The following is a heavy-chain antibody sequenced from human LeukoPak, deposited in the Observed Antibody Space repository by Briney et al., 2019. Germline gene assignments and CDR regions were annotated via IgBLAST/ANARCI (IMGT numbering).Heavy chain of an antibody. CDR3: ARHRSKWLQSSFDY. J-gene: IGHJ4*02. Sequence: PSETLSLTCTVSGYSISSGYYWGWIRQPPGKGLEWIGSIYHSGSTYYNPSLKSRVTISVDTSQNQFSLKLNSVTAADTAVYYCARHRSKWLQSSFDYWGQGTLVTVSS. D-gene: IGHD5-24*01. CDR1: GYSISSGYY. V-gene: IGHV4-38-2*02. CDR2: IYHSGST.